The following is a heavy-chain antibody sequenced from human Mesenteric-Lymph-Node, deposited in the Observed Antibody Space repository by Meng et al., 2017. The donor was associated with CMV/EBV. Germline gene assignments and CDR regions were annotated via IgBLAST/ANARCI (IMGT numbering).Heavy chain of an antibody. CDR1: GSTLSTYW. CDR2: IKHDGSEK. Sequence: GESLKISCAASGSTLSTYWMSWVRQAPGKGLEWVASIKHDGSEKYYVDSVKGRFTIPRDNAKNSLYLQMNSLRAEDTAVYYCARVDFECFDAFDIWGQGTMVTVSS. D-gene: IGHD3/OR15-3a*01. CDR3: ARVDFECFDAFDI. J-gene: IGHJ3*02. V-gene: IGHV3-7*01.